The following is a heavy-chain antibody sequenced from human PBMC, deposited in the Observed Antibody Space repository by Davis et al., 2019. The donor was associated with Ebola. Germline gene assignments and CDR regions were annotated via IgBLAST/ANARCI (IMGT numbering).Heavy chain of an antibody. CDR1: GFIFEDHA. CDR2: ISYDGSNK. CDR3: ARSLTALVGAARRYYYYGMDV. Sequence: PGGSLRLSCAASGFIFEDHAMHWVRQAPGKGLEWVAVISYDGSNKYYADSVKGRFTISRDNSKNTLYLQMNSLRAEDTAVYYCARSLTALVGAARRYYYYGMDVWGQGTTVTVSS. V-gene: IGHV3-30*03. J-gene: IGHJ6*02. D-gene: IGHD1-26*01.